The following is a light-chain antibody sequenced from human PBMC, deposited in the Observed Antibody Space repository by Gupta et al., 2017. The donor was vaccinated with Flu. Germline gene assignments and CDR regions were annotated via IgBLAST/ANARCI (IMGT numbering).Light chain of an antibody. V-gene: IGKV3-20*01. CDR2: STS. CDR3: QQYGNSLIT. Sequence: GTLSLSPGEGASLACRASQSVGSAYLAWYQQRPGQAPRLVIYSTSTRATDIPERFSGSGSGTDFTLTISGLEPEDFAVYYCQQYGNSLITFGQGTQLESK. J-gene: IGKJ2*01. CDR1: QSVGSAY.